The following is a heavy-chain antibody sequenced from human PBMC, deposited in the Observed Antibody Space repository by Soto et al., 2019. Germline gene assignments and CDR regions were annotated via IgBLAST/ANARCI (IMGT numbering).Heavy chain of an antibody. J-gene: IGHJ4*02. D-gene: IGHD3-3*01. CDR3: AKDFDFWSGYSDY. CDR1: GYTFTNYW. CDR2: IYPGDSDT. V-gene: IGHV5-51*01. Sequence: PGESLKDACKGSGYTFTNYWICWLRQMPGKGLEWMGIIYPGDSDTRYGPSFQGQVTISADKSISTAYLQMNSLRAEDTAVYYCAKDFDFWSGYSDYWGQGTLVTVSS.